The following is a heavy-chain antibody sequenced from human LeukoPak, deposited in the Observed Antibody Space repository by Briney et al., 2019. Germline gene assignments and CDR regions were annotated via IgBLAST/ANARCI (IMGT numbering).Heavy chain of an antibody. Sequence: SETLSLTCTVSGSSISNYYWTWIRQPAGKGLEWIGRIYTSGGTNYNPSLKTRVTMSVDTSKNQVSLKLSSVTSADTAMYYCARAAEYSSGWYLFDYWGQGILVTVSA. CDR3: ARAAEYSSGWYLFDY. J-gene: IGHJ4*02. CDR1: GSSISNYY. V-gene: IGHV4-4*07. D-gene: IGHD6-19*01. CDR2: IYTSGGT.